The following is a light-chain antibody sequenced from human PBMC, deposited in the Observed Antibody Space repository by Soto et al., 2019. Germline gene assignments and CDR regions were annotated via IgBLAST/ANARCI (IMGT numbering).Light chain of an antibody. CDR1: SSDVGAYNY. CDR3: SSYAGSNDLV. J-gene: IGLJ3*02. V-gene: IGLV2-14*01. Sequence: QSALTQPASVSGSPGQSITISCTGTSSDVGAYNYVSWYQHHPDKAPKLIIYDVNNRPSGVSKRFSGSKSGNTASLTISGLQAEDEADYFCSSYAGSNDLVFGGGTKLTVL. CDR2: DVN.